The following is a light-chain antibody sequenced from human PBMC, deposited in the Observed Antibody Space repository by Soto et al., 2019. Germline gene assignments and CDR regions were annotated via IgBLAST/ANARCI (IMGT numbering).Light chain of an antibody. CDR2: QAS. CDR1: QTISSW. CDR3: QQYNTYSWT. Sequence: DIPMTQSPSTLSASIGDRVTITCRASQTISSWLAWYQQKPGKAPKLLIYQASGLEGGVPSRFSGSGSGTEFTLTISSLQPDDFATYYCQQYNTYSWTFGQGTKVEIK. J-gene: IGKJ1*01. V-gene: IGKV1-5*03.